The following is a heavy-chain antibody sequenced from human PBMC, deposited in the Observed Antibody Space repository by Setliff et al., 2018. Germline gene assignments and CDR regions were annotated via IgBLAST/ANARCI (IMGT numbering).Heavy chain of an antibody. D-gene: IGHD5-12*01. V-gene: IGHV4-34*01. J-gene: IGHJ4*02. CDR3: AGTPARGTTWLSPFDY. Sequence: SETLSLTCAVYGDSFSDYYWSWIRQPPGQGLEWIEEINHSGHTNYSPSLRSRVTMSVDTSKKQLSLKLSSVTAADTAMYFCAGTPARGTTWLSPFDYWGQGTLVTVSS. CDR1: GDSFSDYY. CDR2: INHSGHT.